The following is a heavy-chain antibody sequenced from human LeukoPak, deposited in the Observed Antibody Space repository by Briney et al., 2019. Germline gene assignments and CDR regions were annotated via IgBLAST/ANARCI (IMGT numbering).Heavy chain of an antibody. CDR1: GFTFSSYG. CDR2: IWYDGSNK. CDR3: AKGILWFGELWYAFDI. Sequence: GGSLRLSCAASGFTFSSYGMHWVRQAPGKGLEWVAVIWYDGSNKYYADSVKGRFTISRDNSKNTLYLQMNSLRAEDTAVYYCAKGILWFGELWYAFDIWGQGTMVTVSS. D-gene: IGHD3-10*01. J-gene: IGHJ3*02. V-gene: IGHV3-30*02.